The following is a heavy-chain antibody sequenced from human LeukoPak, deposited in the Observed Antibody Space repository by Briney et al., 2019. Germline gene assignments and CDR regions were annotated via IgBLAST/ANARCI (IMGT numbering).Heavy chain of an antibody. CDR2: IRSKPDGGTT. V-gene: IGHV3-15*01. J-gene: IGHJ4*02. D-gene: IGHD1-26*01. CDR1: GFTFTKAW. CDR3: TTDRWEDNY. Sequence: GGSLRLSCTASGFTFTKAWMSWVRQAPGRGLEWVGRIRSKPDGGTTDYAAPVAGRFIISRDDSRNTQYLQMSLVKSEDTAVYYCTTDRWEDNYWGQGTLVTVSS.